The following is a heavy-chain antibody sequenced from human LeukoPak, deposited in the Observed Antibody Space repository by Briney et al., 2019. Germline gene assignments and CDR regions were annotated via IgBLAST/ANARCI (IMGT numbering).Heavy chain of an antibody. CDR1: GFTVSSNY. CDR3: AKDQGGSYVINAFDI. D-gene: IGHD1-26*01. V-gene: IGHV3-66*01. J-gene: IGHJ3*02. Sequence: GSLRLSCAASGFTVSSNYMSWVRQAPGTGLEWVSVIYSGGSTYYADSVKGRFTISRDNSKNTLYLQMNSLRAEDTAVYYCAKDQGGSYVINAFDIWGQGTMVTVSS. CDR2: IYSGGST.